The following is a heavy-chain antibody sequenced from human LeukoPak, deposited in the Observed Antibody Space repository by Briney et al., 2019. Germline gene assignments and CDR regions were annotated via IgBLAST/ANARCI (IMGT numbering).Heavy chain of an antibody. J-gene: IGHJ4*02. CDR1: GYTFIAYY. Sequence: ASVKVSCKASGYTFIAYYIHWVRQAPGQALEWMGWINPNSGGTNYAQKFQGRITMTGDTSISTAYMELSRLTSDDTAVYYCARDGKERGYSLYYFDYWGQGTLVSVSS. CDR3: ARDGKERGYSLYYFDY. D-gene: IGHD5-18*01. CDR2: INPNSGGT. V-gene: IGHV1-2*02.